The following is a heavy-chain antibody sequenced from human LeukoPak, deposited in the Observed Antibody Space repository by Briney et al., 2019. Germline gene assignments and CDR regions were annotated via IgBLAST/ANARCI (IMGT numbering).Heavy chain of an antibody. Sequence: QSGRSQRLSCAASGFTFDDYAMHWVRQAPGKGLEWVSGISWNSGSIGYADSVKGRFTISRDNAKTSLYLQMNSLRAEDTALYYCAKDLGPGSMATSPGFDYWGQGTLVTVSS. CDR1: GFTFDDYA. CDR2: ISWNSGSI. CDR3: AKDLGPGSMATSPGFDY. J-gene: IGHJ4*02. V-gene: IGHV3-9*01. D-gene: IGHD5-24*01.